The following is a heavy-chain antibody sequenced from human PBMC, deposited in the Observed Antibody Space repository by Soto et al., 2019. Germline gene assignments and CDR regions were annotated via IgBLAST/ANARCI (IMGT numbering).Heavy chain of an antibody. V-gene: IGHV4-39*01. Sequence: QLQLQESGPGLVKPSETLSLTCTVSGGSISSSSYYWGWIRQPPGKGLEWIGSIYYSGSTYYNPSLKSRVTISVDTSKNQFSLKLSSVTAADTAVYYCARLGPIRFLERLLYEDWGQGTLVTVSS. J-gene: IGHJ4*02. D-gene: IGHD3-3*01. CDR1: GGSISSSSYY. CDR2: IYYSGST. CDR3: ARLGPIRFLERLLYED.